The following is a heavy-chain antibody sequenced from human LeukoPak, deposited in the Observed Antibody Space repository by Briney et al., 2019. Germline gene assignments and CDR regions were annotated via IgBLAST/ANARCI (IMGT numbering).Heavy chain of an antibody. J-gene: IGHJ6*02. CDR3: AKGDCSSTSCYTYYYNYYGMDV. CDR2: ISGSGDST. CDR1: GFIFSNYA. Sequence: GGSLRLSCAASGFIFSNYAMSWVRQAPGKGLEWVSAISGSGDSTYYADSVKGRFTISRDNSKNTLYLQMNSLRAEDTAVYYCAKGDCSSTSCYTYYYNYYGMDVWGQGTTVTVSS. V-gene: IGHV3-23*01. D-gene: IGHD2-2*02.